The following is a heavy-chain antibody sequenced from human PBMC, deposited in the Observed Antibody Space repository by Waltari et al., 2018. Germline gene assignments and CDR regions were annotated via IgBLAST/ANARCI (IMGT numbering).Heavy chain of an antibody. D-gene: IGHD3-22*01. CDR1: EFTLISYA. CDR2: ISYNGRNI. CDR3: ARDYCDRANCHGMDV. V-gene: IGHV3-30*04. J-gene: IGHJ6*02. Sequence: QVQLVESGGGVVQHGGSLRLSCAASEFTLISYAMHGVRQAPGKGLGWVAVISYNGRNIYYVDSVKGRFTISRDNSKKTLYMQMNSLTVEDTAVYYCARDYCDRANCHGMDVWGQGTTVTV.